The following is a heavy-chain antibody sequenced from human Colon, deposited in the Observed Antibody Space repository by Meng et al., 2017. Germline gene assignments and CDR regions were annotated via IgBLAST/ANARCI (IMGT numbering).Heavy chain of an antibody. V-gene: IGHV3-23*01. CDR2: ITDSGVGT. J-gene: IGHJ4*02. CDR1: GLTFSSRV. D-gene: IGHD6-19*01. CDR3: STYTSGSYTPPPAD. Sequence: GESLKISCAASGLTFSSRVMSWVRQAPGQGLEWLSAITDSGVGTLFADSVKGRFTISRDNSKNTLYLQMSSLRAEDTAVYYCSTYTSGSYTPPPADWGQGTLVTVSS.